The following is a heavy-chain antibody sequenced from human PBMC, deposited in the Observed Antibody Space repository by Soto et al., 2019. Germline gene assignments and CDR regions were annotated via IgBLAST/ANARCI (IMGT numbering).Heavy chain of an antibody. V-gene: IGHV3-53*01. Sequence: EVQLVESGGGLIQPGGSLRLSCAASGFTVSSNYMAWVRQAPGKGLEWVSVIFGGGSTYYADSVKGRFTISRDNSKNTLYVQMNNLRAEDTAVYYCARANWNQNYPFDSWGQGTLVTVSS. CDR3: ARANWNQNYPFDS. D-gene: IGHD1-1*01. CDR1: GFTVSSNY. J-gene: IGHJ4*02. CDR2: IFGGGST.